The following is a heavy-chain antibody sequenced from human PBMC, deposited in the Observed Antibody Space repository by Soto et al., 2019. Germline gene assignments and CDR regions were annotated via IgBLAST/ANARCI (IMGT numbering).Heavy chain of an antibody. CDR1: GGSFSGYY. Sequence: SETLSLTCAVYGGSFSGYYWSWIRQPPGKGLEWIGEINHSGSTNYNPSLKSRVTISVDTSKNQFSLKLSSVTAADTAVYYCARDFPGPFDYWGQGTLVTVSS. D-gene: IGHD3-10*01. CDR3: ARDFPGPFDY. J-gene: IGHJ4*02. V-gene: IGHV4-34*01. CDR2: INHSGST.